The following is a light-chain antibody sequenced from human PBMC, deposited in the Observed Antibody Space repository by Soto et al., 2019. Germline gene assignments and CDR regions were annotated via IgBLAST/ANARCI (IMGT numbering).Light chain of an antibody. CDR3: QQYDNWPPFT. V-gene: IGKV3-15*01. CDR1: QSVSST. CDR2: GAS. Sequence: ELVMTQSPATLSASPGERATLSCRASQSVSSTLAWYQRKPGQAPRLLIYGASTRATGIPARFSGSGSGTEFTLTINSLQSEDGAVYYCQQYDNWPPFTFGQGTKLEIK. J-gene: IGKJ2*01.